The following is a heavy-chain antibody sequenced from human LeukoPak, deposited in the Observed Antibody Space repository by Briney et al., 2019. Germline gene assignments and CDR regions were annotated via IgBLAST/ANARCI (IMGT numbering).Heavy chain of an antibody. CDR3: ARVRGYYDSSGPFDY. CDR2: INPNSGGT. D-gene: IGHD3-22*01. CDR1: GYTLTDYY. J-gene: IGHJ4*02. Sequence: GASVKVSCKASGYTLTDYYMHWVRQAPGQGLEWMGRINPNSGGTNYAQKFQGRVTMTRDTSISTVYMELSRLRSDDTAVYYCARVRGYYDSSGPFDYWGQGTLVTVSS. V-gene: IGHV1-2*06.